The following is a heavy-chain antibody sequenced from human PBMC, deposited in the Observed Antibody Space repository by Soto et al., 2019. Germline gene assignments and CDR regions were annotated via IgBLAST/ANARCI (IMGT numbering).Heavy chain of an antibody. J-gene: IGHJ5*02. CDR2: INHSGST. CDR1: GGSFSGYY. D-gene: IGHD3-10*01. CDR3: ARGRATVRGVGTWIDP. Sequence: PSETLSLTCAVYGGSFSGYYWSWIRQPPGKGLEWIGEINHSGSTNYNPSLKSRVTISVDTSKNQFSLKLSSVTAADTAVYYCARGRATVRGVGTWIDPCGQGTMVTVSS. V-gene: IGHV4-34*01.